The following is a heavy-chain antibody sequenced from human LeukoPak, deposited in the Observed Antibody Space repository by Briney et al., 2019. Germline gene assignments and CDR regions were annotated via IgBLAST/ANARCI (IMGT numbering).Heavy chain of an antibody. CDR1: GGSFSGYY. J-gene: IGHJ4*02. D-gene: IGHD6-13*01. CDR2: INHSGST. V-gene: IGHV4-34*01. Sequence: SETLSLTCAVYGGSFSGYYWSWIRQPPGKGPEWIGEINHSGSTNYNPSLKSRVTISVDTSKNQFPLKLSSVTAADTAVYYCASIYSGWMYYGSSGGRFDYWGQGTPVTVSS. CDR3: ASIYSGWMYYGSSGGRFDY.